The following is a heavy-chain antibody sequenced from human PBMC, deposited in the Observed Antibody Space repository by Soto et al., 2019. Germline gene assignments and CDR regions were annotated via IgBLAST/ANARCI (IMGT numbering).Heavy chain of an antibody. V-gene: IGHV4-59*10. J-gene: IGHJ4*02. CDR3: ARDRSDTFDY. Sequence: SETLSLTCAVYGGSFSGYYWSWIRQPPGKGLEWIGRIYTSGSTNYNPSLKSRVTMSVDTSKNQFSLKLSSVTAADTAVYYCARDRSDTFDYWGQGTLVTVSS. D-gene: IGHD3-3*01. CDR2: IYTSGST. CDR1: GGSFSGYY.